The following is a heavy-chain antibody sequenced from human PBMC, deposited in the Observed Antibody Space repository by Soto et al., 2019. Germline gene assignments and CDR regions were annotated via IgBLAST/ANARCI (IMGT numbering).Heavy chain of an antibody. V-gene: IGHV3-73*01. CDR3: SRDDSDWFFN. Sequence: PGGSLRLSCSASVFTFGASALQWARQASGKGLEWLGRIGSRGETYATTYAASVKGRFTISRDDSKKTAYLQMNSLESEDTAVYYCSRDDSDWFFNWGRGTLVTVSS. CDR1: VFTFGASA. J-gene: IGHJ4*02. D-gene: IGHD3-9*01. CDR2: IGSRGETYAT.